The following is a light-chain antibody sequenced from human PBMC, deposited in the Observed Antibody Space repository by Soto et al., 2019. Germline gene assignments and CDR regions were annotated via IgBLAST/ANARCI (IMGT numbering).Light chain of an antibody. CDR1: QSISGN. V-gene: IGKV3-15*01. CDR3: QQYNNWPPT. Sequence: EIVLTQSPGTLSLSPGERATLSCRASQSISGNLAWYQQKPGQAPRLLIYGASTRATGVPARFSDSGSETEFSLTISSLQSEDFAVYYCQQYNNWPPTFGQGTRLEIK. CDR2: GAS. J-gene: IGKJ5*01.